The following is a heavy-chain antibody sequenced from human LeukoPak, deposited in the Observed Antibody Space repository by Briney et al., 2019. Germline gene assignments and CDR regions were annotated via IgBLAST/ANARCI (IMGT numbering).Heavy chain of an antibody. CDR1: RFTFSSYA. V-gene: IGHV3-30*04. D-gene: IGHD1-14*01. J-gene: IGHJ4*02. Sequence: GGSLRLSCAASRFTFSSYAMHWVRQAPGKGLEWVAVISYDGSNKYYADSVKGRFTISRDNSKNTLYLQMNSLRAEDTAVYYCARELRSGTGLDYWGQGTLVTVSS. CDR2: ISYDGSNK. CDR3: ARELRSGTGLDY.